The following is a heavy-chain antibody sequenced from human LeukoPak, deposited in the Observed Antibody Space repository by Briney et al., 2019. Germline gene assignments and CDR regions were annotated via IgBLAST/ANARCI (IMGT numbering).Heavy chain of an antibody. D-gene: IGHD2-15*01. CDR3: ARQARDPRSGPCFHY. CDR1: GGSISSSSYY. V-gene: IGHV4-39*01. Sequence: SETLSLTCTVSGGSISSSSYYWGWIRQPPGKGLEWIGSIYYSGSTYYNPSLKSRVTISVDASKNQFSLKLSSVTAADTTMYYCARQARDPRSGPCFHYWAQGSLATGPS. CDR2: IYYSGST. J-gene: IGHJ4*02.